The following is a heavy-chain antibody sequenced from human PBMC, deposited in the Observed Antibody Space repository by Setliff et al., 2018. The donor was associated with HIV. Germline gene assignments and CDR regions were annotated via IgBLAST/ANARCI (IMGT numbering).Heavy chain of an antibody. CDR3: SRAAIYYCTGGNCAQGAFDI. Sequence: ASVKVSCKASGYTFTGYFMHWVRQAPGQGLEFMGWINPNSGGTNYPQKFQGRVTMSSDTSINTAYMELSRLRSDDTAMYYCSRAAIYYCTGGNCAQGAFDIWGQGTMVTVSS. D-gene: IGHD2-15*01. J-gene: IGHJ3*02. CDR1: GYTFTGYF. CDR2: INPNSGGT. V-gene: IGHV1-2*02.